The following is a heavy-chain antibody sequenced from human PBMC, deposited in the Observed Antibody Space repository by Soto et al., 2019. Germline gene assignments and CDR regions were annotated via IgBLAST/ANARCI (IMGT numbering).Heavy chain of an antibody. Sequence: QVQLVQSGAEVKKPGASVKVSCKASGYTFASYGISWVRQAPGLGLEWMGWISAYNGNTNYAQKLQGRVTMTTDTSTSTAYMELRNLRSDDTAVYYCARDLAGIAVAGSFDYWGQGTLVTVSS. CDR3: ARDLAGIAVAGSFDY. J-gene: IGHJ4*02. D-gene: IGHD6-19*01. CDR2: ISAYNGNT. CDR1: GYTFASYG. V-gene: IGHV1-18*01.